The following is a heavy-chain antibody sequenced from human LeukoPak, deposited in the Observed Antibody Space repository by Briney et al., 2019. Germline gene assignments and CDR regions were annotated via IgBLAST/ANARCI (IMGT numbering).Heavy chain of an antibody. J-gene: IGHJ4*02. CDR1: GGSISSSSYY. CDR2: IYYSGST. D-gene: IGHD5-18*01. CDR3: ARPYSYGGDY. V-gene: IGHV4-39*01. Sequence: SETLSLTCTVSGGSISSSSYYWGWIRQPPGKGLEWIGSIYYSGSTYYNPSLKSRVTISVDTSKNQFSLKLSSVTAADTAVYYCARPYSYGGDYWGQGTLVTVSS.